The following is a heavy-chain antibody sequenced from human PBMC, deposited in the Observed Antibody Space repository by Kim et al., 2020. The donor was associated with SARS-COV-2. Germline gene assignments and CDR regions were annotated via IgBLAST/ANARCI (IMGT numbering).Heavy chain of an antibody. CDR2: ISYSGST. Sequence: SETLSLTCTVSGGSISSYYWSWIRQPPGKGLEWIGYISYSGSTNYNPSLKSRVTISVDTSKNQFSLKLSSVTAADTAVYYCARHGSRDYYDSSAYYSAGSADYWGQGTLVTVSS. J-gene: IGHJ4*02. CDR1: GGSISSYY. CDR3: ARHGSRDYYDSSAYYSAGSADY. D-gene: IGHD3-22*01. V-gene: IGHV4-59*08.